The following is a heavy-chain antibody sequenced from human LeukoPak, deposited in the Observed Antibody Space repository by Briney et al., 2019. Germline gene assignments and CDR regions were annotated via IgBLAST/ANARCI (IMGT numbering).Heavy chain of an antibody. Sequence: GGSLRLSCAASGFTFSSYAMHWVRQVPGKGLVWVSRINTDGSITNYADSVKGRFTISRDNAKNTLFLQMNSLRTDDAAVYYCSRDTFGPDDHWGQGTRVTVSS. V-gene: IGHV3-74*01. J-gene: IGHJ5*02. CDR2: INTDGSIT. D-gene: IGHD3-16*01. CDR1: GFTFSSYA. CDR3: SRDTFGPDDH.